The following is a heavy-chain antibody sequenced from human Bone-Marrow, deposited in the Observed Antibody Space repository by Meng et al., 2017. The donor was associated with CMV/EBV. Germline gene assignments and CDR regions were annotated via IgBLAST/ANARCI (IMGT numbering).Heavy chain of an antibody. CDR2: INWNGGST. CDR3: ARYERLSYYFVY. Sequence: EGSLRLSCAASGFTFSSYSMNWVRQAPGKGLEWVSGINWNGGSTGYADSVKGRFTISRDNAKNSLYLQMNSLRAEDTAVYYCARYERLSYYFVYWGPGKRVTGAS. J-gene: IGHJ4*02. V-gene: IGHV3-20*04. CDR1: GFTFSSYS. D-gene: IGHD3-16*01.